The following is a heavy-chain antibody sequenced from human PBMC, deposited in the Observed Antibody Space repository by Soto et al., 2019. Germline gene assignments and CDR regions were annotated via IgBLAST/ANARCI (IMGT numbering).Heavy chain of an antibody. V-gene: IGHV3-23*01. CDR3: AEEVPGVTPRVDF. Sequence: AESLSLSCAASGFTFSSYAMSWVRQPPGKGLEWVSRISDGGGTKYNADSKKGRITTSKDNTKNTAYLQINNRRAVDRAIYGCAEEVPGVTPRVDFWGQGTLVTVSS. CDR2: ISDGGGTK. J-gene: IGHJ4*03. D-gene: IGHD2-2*01. CDR1: GFTFSSYA.